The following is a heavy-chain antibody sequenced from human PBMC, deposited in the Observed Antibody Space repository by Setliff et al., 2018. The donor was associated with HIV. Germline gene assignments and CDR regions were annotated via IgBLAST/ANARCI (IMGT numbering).Heavy chain of an antibody. Sequence: TSETLSLTCSISDASLRRNSNYWGWIRQPPGKGLEWIATMYYTGSTYYNPSLKSRVTMSVDTSKKHFSLKLSSMTAADTAVYYCARTMLLPATQPFDYWGQGTLVTVS. V-gene: IGHV4-39*02. D-gene: IGHD3-22*01. J-gene: IGHJ4*02. CDR3: ARTMLLPATQPFDY. CDR2: MYYTGST. CDR1: DASLRRNSNY.